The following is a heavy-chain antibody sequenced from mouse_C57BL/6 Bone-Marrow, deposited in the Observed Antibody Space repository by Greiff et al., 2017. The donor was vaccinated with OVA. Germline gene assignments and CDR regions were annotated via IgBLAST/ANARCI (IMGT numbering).Heavy chain of an antibody. CDR2: IYPRSGNT. J-gene: IGHJ1*03. CDR1: GYTFTSYG. Sequence: VQLQESGAELARPGASVKLSCKASGYTFTSYGISWVKQRTGQGLEWIGEIYPRSGNTYYNEKFKDKATLTVDKSSSTAYMQLSSLTSEDSAVYYCARPLYYGNYWYFDVWGTGTTVTVSS. CDR3: ARPLYYGNYWYFDV. V-gene: IGHV1-81*01. D-gene: IGHD2-1*01.